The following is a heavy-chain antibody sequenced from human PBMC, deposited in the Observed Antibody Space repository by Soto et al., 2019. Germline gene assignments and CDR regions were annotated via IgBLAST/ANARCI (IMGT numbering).Heavy chain of an antibody. D-gene: IGHD3-22*01. V-gene: IGHV4-34*01. Sequence: SETLSLTCAVYGGSFSGYYWSWIRQPPGKGLEWIGEINHSGSTNYNPSLKSRVTISVDTSKNQFSLKLSSVTAADTAVYYCARGRGYSYGYGYDSSGYYDYWGQGTLVTVSS. CDR1: GGSFSGYY. CDR3: ARGRGYSYGYGYDSSGYYDY. CDR2: INHSGST. J-gene: IGHJ4*02.